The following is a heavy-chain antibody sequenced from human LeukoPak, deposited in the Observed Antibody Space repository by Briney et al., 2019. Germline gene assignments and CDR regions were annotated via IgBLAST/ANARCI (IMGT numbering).Heavy chain of an antibody. Sequence: TTGGSLRLSCAVSGFTFSNGWMSWVRQAPGKGLEGVGRIKSKTDGGSTDYAAPVKGRFTISRDDSKNTLYLQMNSLKTDDTAVYYCTTEYYYDSSGLFDYWGQGTLVTVSS. J-gene: IGHJ4*02. CDR1: GFTFSNGW. V-gene: IGHV3-15*01. CDR2: IKSKTDGGST. CDR3: TTEYYYDSSGLFDY. D-gene: IGHD3-22*01.